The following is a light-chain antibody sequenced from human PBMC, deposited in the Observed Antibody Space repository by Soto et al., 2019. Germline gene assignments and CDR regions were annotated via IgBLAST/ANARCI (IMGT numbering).Light chain of an antibody. CDR3: QQHNSYPQT. CDR2: AAS. Sequence: DIQMTQSPSTLSASVGDRVTITCRASQGISTWLAWYQQKPGKAPKRLIYAASILQSGVPSRFSGSGSGAEFTLTISSLQPDNFATYFCQQHNSYPQTFGQGTKVDIK. V-gene: IGKV1-5*01. J-gene: IGKJ1*01. CDR1: QGISTW.